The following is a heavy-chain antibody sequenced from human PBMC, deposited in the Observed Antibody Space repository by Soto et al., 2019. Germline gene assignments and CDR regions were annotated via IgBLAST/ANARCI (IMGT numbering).Heavy chain of an antibody. D-gene: IGHD1-26*01. V-gene: IGHV4-31*03. CDR2: MYYSGIT. J-gene: IGHJ5*02. CDR1: GGSISSAGYC. Sequence: QVQLQESGPGLVKPSETLSLTCTVSGGSISSAGYCWSWIRQHPGRGLEWIGYMYYSGITYYNPSLLSRVTMSVDMSKNQFSLKLFSVTAADTAVYYCARGAIVKRVGTGFDPWGQGTLVTVSS. CDR3: ARGAIVKRVGTGFDP.